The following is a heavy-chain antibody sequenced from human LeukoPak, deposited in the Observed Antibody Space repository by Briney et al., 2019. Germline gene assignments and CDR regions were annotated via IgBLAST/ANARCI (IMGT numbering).Heavy chain of an antibody. Sequence: SETLSLTCTVSGGSISSYYWSWIRQPAGKGLEWIGRIYTSGSTNYNPSLKSRVTMSVDTSKNQFSLKLSSVTAADTAVYYCARGEAYCTGGVCYTGRDDAFDIWGQGTMVTVSS. CDR2: IYTSGST. CDR1: GGSISSYY. D-gene: IGHD2-8*02. V-gene: IGHV4-4*07. CDR3: ARGEAYCTGGVCYTGRDDAFDI. J-gene: IGHJ3*02.